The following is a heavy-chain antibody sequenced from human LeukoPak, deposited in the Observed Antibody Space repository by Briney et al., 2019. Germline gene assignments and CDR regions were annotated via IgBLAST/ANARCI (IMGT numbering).Heavy chain of an antibody. CDR2: INPNSGDT. CDR3: ARGGSHSGYEPWGY. Sequence: ASVKVSCKASGYTFTDYYIYWVRQAPGQGLEWMGWINPNSGDTNYAQKFQGRVTMTRDTSISTAYMELSSLRSDDAAVYYCARGGSHSGYEPWGYWGQGTLVTVSS. V-gene: IGHV1-2*02. CDR1: GYTFTDYY. J-gene: IGHJ4*02. D-gene: IGHD5-12*01.